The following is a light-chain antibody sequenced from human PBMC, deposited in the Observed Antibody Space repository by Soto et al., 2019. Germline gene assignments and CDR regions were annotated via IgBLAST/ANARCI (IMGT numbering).Light chain of an antibody. CDR3: SSYAGSKNLV. CDR2: EVS. V-gene: IGLV2-8*01. CDR1: SSDVGGYNY. Sequence: QSVLTQPPSASGSPGQSVTISCTGTSSDVGGYNYVSWYQQHPGKAPKLMIYEVSKWPSGVPDRFSGSKSGNTASLTVSGLQPEDEADYYCSSYAGSKNLVFGGGT. J-gene: IGLJ2*01.